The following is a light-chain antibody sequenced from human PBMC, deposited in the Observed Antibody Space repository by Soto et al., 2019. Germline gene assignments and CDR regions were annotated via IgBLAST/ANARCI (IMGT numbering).Light chain of an antibody. CDR2: GAS. V-gene: IGKV1-39*01. Sequence: IQMTQSPSSLSASVGDRVTISCRASQNIGKYLHWYQQKSGEAPKLQIYGASILQGGVPARFIGSGSGTHFTLTISSLQPEDFATYYCQQSFRTPLTFGGGTKVEIK. CDR1: QNIGKY. J-gene: IGKJ4*01. CDR3: QQSFRTPLT.